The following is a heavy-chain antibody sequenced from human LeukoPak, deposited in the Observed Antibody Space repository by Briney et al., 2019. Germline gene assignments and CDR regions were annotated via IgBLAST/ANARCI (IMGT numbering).Heavy chain of an antibody. Sequence: GGSLRLPCAASGFTFSNYAMSWVRQAPGKGLEWVSAISGSGGSTYYADSVKGRFTISRDNSKNTLYLQMNSLRAEDTAVYYCAKSVVNGDPNWFDPWGQGTLVTVSS. D-gene: IGHD2-8*02. V-gene: IGHV3-23*01. CDR1: GFTFSNYA. CDR2: ISGSGGST. J-gene: IGHJ5*02. CDR3: AKSVVNGDPNWFDP.